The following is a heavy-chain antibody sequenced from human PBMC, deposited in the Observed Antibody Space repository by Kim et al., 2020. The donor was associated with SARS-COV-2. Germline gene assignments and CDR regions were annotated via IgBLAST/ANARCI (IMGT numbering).Heavy chain of an antibody. D-gene: IGHD5-12*01. J-gene: IGHJ4*02. V-gene: IGHV1-3*01. CDR1: GYTFTNYA. Sequence: ASVKVSCKASGYTFTNYAIQWVRQAPGQGLEWMGWINAGNGNIKYSQKFQGRATLTWETSASTAYMELRALTSEDTALYYCARDLLHSGYDYWGQGTLVTVSS. CDR2: INAGNGNI. CDR3: ARDLLHSGYDY.